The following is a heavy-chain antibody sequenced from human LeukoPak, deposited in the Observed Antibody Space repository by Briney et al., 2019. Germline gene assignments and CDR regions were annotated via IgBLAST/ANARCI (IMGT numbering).Heavy chain of an antibody. CDR2: IIPIFGTA. V-gene: IGHV1-69*13. CDR3: ARGDSSGYYYAFDY. Sequence: GATVNVSCTSSGGTFSIYAISWVRQAPGQGLEWMGGIIPIFGTANYAQKFQGRVTITADESTSTAYMELSSLRSEDTAVYYCARGDSSGYYYAFDYWGQGTLVTVSS. CDR1: GGTFSIYA. D-gene: IGHD3-22*01. J-gene: IGHJ4*02.